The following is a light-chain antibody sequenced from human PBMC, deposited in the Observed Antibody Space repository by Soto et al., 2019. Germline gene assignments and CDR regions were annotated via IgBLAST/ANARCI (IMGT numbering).Light chain of an antibody. J-gene: IGKJ3*01. CDR1: QSVSSN. CDR3: QQRSNWPRFT. Sequence: DIVLTQSPGTLSLSPGERATLYCRASQSVSSNHLAWYQQKPGQAPRLLIYGASTRATGIPARFSGSGSGTDFTLTISSLEPEDFAVYYCQQRSNWPRFTFGPGTKVDNK. V-gene: IGKV3-11*01. CDR2: GAS.